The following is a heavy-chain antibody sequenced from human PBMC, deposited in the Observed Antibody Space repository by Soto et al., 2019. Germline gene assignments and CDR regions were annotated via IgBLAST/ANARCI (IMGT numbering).Heavy chain of an antibody. Sequence: ASVKVSCKASGYTFTGYYMHWVRQAPGQGLEWMGWINPNSGGTNYAQKFQGWVTMTRDTSISTAYMELSRLRSDDTAVYYCARGLVVVVPAAMNWFDPWGQGTLVTVS. CDR3: ARGLVVVVPAAMNWFDP. D-gene: IGHD2-2*01. J-gene: IGHJ5*02. CDR1: GYTFTGYY. V-gene: IGHV1-2*04. CDR2: INPNSGGT.